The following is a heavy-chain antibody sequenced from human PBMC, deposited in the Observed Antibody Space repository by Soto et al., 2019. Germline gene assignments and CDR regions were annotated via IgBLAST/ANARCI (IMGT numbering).Heavy chain of an antibody. CDR3: ARGSSSALRAENWFDP. CDR2: IYYSGST. V-gene: IGHV4-61*01. J-gene: IGHJ5*02. CDR1: GGSVSSGSYY. Sequence: SETLSLTCTVSGGSVSSGSYYWSWIRQPPGKGLEWIGYIYYSGSTNYNPSLKSRVTISVDTSKNQFSLKLSSVTAAETAVYYCARGSSSALRAENWFDPWRQRTLVTVSS. D-gene: IGHD6-6*01.